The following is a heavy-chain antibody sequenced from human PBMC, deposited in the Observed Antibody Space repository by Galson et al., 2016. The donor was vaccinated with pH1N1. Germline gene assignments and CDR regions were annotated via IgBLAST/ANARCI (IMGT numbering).Heavy chain of an antibody. V-gene: IGHV4-61*10. J-gene: IGHJ6*03. D-gene: IGHD6-13*01. Sequence: SETLSLTCTVSGGSISSGSYYWSWIRQPAGKGLEWIGYIYTSGSTNYNPSLKSRVTISVDTSKNQFSLKLSSVTAAGTAVYYCARAQAAADPYYYYYMDVWGKGTTVTVSS. CDR3: ARAQAAADPYYYYYMDV. CDR2: IYTSGST. CDR1: GGSISSGSYY.